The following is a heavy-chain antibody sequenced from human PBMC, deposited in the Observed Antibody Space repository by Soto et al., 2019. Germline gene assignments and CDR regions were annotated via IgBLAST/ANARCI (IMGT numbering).Heavy chain of an antibody. V-gene: IGHV4-31*02. J-gene: IGHJ4*02. CDR1: GASISIDGFY. CDR3: ARYFYAAGSYSNLFDY. CDR2: MHYSGST. D-gene: IGHD3-10*01. Sequence: SETLSLTCTVSGASISIDGFYCSWIRQNPGKGLEWIGYMHYSGSTYYNPSLESRVTISVDTSKNQFSLKLSSVTAADTAVYYCARYFYAAGSYSNLFDYWGQGTLVTVSS.